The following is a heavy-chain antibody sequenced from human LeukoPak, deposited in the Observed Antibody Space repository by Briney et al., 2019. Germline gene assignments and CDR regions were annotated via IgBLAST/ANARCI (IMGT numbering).Heavy chain of an antibody. J-gene: IGHJ3*02. CDR1: GDIVSSKSAG. Sequence: SQTLSLTCAVSGDIVSSKSAGWGWIRQSPSRGLEWLGRIYYRSNWYSDYAVSVTIRISIKPDTSKNPFSLQLNSVTPEDTAVYYCARGGLVRGTIYSLIAFDIWGQGTTVTVSS. CDR3: ARGGLVRGTIYSLIAFDI. V-gene: IGHV6-1*01. CDR2: IYYRSNWYS. D-gene: IGHD3-10*01.